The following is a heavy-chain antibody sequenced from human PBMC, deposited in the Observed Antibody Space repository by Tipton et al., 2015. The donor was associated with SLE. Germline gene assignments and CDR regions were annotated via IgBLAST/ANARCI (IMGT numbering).Heavy chain of an antibody. D-gene: IGHD2/OR15-2a*01. Sequence: SPSFQGHVTISADKSISTAYLQWSSLKASDTAMYYCARRGIADAFDIWGQGTMVTVSS. V-gene: IGHV5-51*01. J-gene: IGHJ3*02. CDR3: ARRGIADAFDI.